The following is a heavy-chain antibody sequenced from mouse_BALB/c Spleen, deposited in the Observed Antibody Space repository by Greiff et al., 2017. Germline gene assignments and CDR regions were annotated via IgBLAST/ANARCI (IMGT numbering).Heavy chain of an antibody. Sequence: EVKVEESGGGLVKPGGSLKLSCAASGFTFSDYYMYWVRQTPEKRLEWVATISDGGSYTYYPDSVKGRFTISRDNAKNNLYLQMSSLKSEDTAMYYCARDGYWGQGTTLTVSS. V-gene: IGHV5-4*02. CDR2: ISDGGSYT. CDR3: ARDGY. CDR1: GFTFSDYY. J-gene: IGHJ2*01.